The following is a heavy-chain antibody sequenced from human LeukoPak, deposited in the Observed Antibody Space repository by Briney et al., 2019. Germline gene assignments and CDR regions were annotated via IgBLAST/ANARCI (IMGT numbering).Heavy chain of an antibody. CDR3: ARDLSSRGYTYGTPAFTFDI. J-gene: IGHJ3*02. V-gene: IGHV3-30*04. D-gene: IGHD5-18*01. CDR2: ISYDGSNK. Sequence: PGRSLRLSCAASGFTFSSYAMHWVRQAPGKGLEWVAVISYDGSNKYYADSLKGRFTISRDNAKNSLSLLMNSLRAEDTAVYYCARDLSSRGYTYGTPAFTFDIWGQGTMVTVSS. CDR1: GFTFSSYA.